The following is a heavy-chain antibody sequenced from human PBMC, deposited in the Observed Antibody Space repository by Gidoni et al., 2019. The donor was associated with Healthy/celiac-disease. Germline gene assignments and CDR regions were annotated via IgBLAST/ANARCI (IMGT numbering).Heavy chain of an antibody. Sequence: QLQLQESGPGLVKPSETLSRTCTVSGGSISSSSYYWGWIRQHPGKGLEWIGSIYYSGCTYYNPSLKSRVTISVDTSKNQFSLKLSSVTAADTAVYYCARDLHDYGDYPVPFDYWGQGTLVTVSS. CDR2: IYYSGCT. CDR1: GGSISSSSYY. J-gene: IGHJ4*02. D-gene: IGHD4-17*01. CDR3: ARDLHDYGDYPVPFDY. V-gene: IGHV4-39*07.